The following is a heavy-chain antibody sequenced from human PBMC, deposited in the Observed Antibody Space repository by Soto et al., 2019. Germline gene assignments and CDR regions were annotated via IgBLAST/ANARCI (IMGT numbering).Heavy chain of an antibody. D-gene: IGHD2-21*02. V-gene: IGHV1-3*05. Sequence: QVQLVQSGAEEKKPGASVKVSCKAYGNTFTSYAMHWVRQAPGQRLEWMGWINAGNGNTKYSQKFQGRVTITRDTSASTAYMELSSLRSEDTAVYYCARSIVVVTALDYWGQGTLATVSS. CDR1: GNTFTSYA. J-gene: IGHJ4*02. CDR3: ARSIVVVTALDY. CDR2: INAGNGNT.